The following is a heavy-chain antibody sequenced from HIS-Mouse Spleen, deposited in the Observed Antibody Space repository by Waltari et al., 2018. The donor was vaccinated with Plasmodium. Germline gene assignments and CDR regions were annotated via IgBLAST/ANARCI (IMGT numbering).Heavy chain of an antibody. CDR1: GFTFGSYS. D-gene: IGHD1-26*01. Sequence: EVQLVESGGGMVKPGGSMRLSGAASGFTFGSYSMNWVRQAPGKGLDWFSSISSSSSYIYYADSVKGRFTISRDNAKNSLYLQMNSLRAEDTAVYYCARVGATDAFDIWGQGTMVTVSS. CDR2: ISSSSSYI. J-gene: IGHJ3*02. CDR3: ARVGATDAFDI. V-gene: IGHV3-21*01.